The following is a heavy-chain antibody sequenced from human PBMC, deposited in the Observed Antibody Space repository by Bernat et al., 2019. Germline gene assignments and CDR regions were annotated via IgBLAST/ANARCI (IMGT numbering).Heavy chain of an antibody. D-gene: IGHD3-3*01. V-gene: IGHV3-64*01. Sequence: EVQLVESGGGLVQPGGSLRLSCAASGFTFSSYAMHWVRQAPGKGLEYVSAISSNGGSTYYANSVKGRFTISGDNSKNTLYLQMGSLRAEDMAVYYCARTPLYYGFWGGYDDYWGQGTLVTVSS. J-gene: IGHJ4*02. CDR3: ARTPLYYGFWGGYDDY. CDR1: GFTFSSYA. CDR2: ISSNGGST.